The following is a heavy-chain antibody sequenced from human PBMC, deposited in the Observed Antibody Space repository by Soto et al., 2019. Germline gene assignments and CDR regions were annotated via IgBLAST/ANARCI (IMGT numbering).Heavy chain of an antibody. CDR3: ARGYRENYVYDMDV. V-gene: IGHV1-69*01. Sequence: QVQLVQSGAEVKMPGSSVRVSCKASGGSFSKYGISWVRQAPGQGLEWMGGIIPMFGIGNYAEKFLGRVTITADESTSPSHMELSSLRSEDTAVYFCARGYRENYVYDMDVWGQGTTVTVSS. CDR2: IIPMFGIG. J-gene: IGHJ6*02. CDR1: GGSFSKYG. D-gene: IGHD1-26*01.